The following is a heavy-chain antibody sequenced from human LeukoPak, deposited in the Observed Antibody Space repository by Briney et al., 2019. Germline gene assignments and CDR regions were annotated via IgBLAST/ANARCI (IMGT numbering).Heavy chain of an antibody. CDR1: GGSISSSSYY. CDR2: IYHSGST. J-gene: IGHJ6*03. V-gene: IGHV4-39*07. Sequence: SETLSLTCTVSGGSISSSSYYWGWIRQPPGKGLEWIGSIYHSGSTYYNPSLKSRVTISVDTSKNQFSLKLSSVTAADTAVYYCARVSSTVTTTDYYYYYYMDVWGKGTTVTVSS. D-gene: IGHD4-11*01. CDR3: ARVSSTVTTTDYYYYYYMDV.